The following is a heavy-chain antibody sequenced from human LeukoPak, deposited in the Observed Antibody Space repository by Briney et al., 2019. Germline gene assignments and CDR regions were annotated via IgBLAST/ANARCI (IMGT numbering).Heavy chain of an antibody. CDR3: AKDIRSGGWSAFDP. CDR1: GFTFYDYA. Sequence: PGRSLRLSCAASGFTFYDYAMHWVRQAPGKGLEWVSGISWNSGSIGYADSVKGRFTISRDNAKNSLYLQMNSLRAEDTALYYCAKDIRSGGWSAFDPWGQGTLVTVSS. V-gene: IGHV3-9*01. CDR2: ISWNSGSI. J-gene: IGHJ5*02. D-gene: IGHD2-15*01.